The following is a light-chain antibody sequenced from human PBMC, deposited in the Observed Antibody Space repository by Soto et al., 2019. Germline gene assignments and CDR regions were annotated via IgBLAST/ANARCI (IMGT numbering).Light chain of an antibody. V-gene: IGLV1-51*01. Sequence: QSALTQPPSVSAAPGQRVTISCSGSSSNIGNNYVSWYQQLPGTAPKLLIHDTHKRPSGIPDRFSASKSGSAATLGITGLQTGDEADYYCGTWDSSLSAVVFGGGTKLTVL. CDR1: SSNIGNNY. J-gene: IGLJ2*01. CDR2: DTH. CDR3: GTWDSSLSAVV.